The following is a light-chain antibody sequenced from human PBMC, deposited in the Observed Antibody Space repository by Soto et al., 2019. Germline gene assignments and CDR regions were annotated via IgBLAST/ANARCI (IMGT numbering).Light chain of an antibody. V-gene: IGKV1-5*03. CDR2: KAS. Sequence: DIQMTQSPSTLSGSVGDRVTITCRASQTISSWLAWYQQKPGKAPKLLIYKASTLKSGVPSRFSGSGSGTEFTLTISSLQPDDFASYYCLQYDSRYTFGQGTKVDIK. CDR3: LQYDSRYT. J-gene: IGKJ2*01. CDR1: QTISSW.